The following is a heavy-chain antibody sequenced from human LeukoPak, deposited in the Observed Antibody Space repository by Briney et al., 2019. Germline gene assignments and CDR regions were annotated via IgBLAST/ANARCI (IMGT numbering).Heavy chain of an antibody. Sequence: ETLSLTCAVYGGSFSGYYWSWVRQGPGKGLEWVSAISGGGGSTYYADSVKGRFTISRDNSKNTLYLQMKSLRAEDTAVYYCAKDWSVVPAAIDYWGQGTLVTVSS. CDR3: AKDWSVVPAAIDY. CDR1: GGSFSGYY. J-gene: IGHJ4*02. V-gene: IGHV3-23*01. CDR2: ISGGGGST. D-gene: IGHD2-2*01.